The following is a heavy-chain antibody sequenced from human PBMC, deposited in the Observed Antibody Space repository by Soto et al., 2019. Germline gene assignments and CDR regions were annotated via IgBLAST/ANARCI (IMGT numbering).Heavy chain of an antibody. V-gene: IGHV1-2*02. Sequence: VKVSYKASGYTFTDYYMHWVRQAPGQGLEWMGWIDPNDGGTNYAQNFQGRVTMTSDTSITTAYMELRRLTSDDTAVYFCARDSYSGSYVHWGQGTLVTVSS. CDR2: IDPNDGGT. CDR3: ARDSYSGSYVH. CDR1: GYTFTDYY. J-gene: IGHJ4*02. D-gene: IGHD1-26*01.